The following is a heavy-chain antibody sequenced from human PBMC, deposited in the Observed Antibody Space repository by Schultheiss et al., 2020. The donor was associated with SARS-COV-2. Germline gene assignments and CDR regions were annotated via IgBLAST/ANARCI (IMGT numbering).Heavy chain of an antibody. Sequence: SETLSLTCTVSGGSISSGGYYWGWIRQPPGKGLEWIGSIYYSGSTYYNPSLKSRVTISVDTSKNQFSLRLTSVTAADTAVFYCARGPEAPYQLLSRRPRLRRSFDYWGQGTLVTVSS. D-gene: IGHD2-2*01. CDR1: GGSISSGGYY. CDR3: ARGPEAPYQLLSRRPRLRRSFDY. V-gene: IGHV4-39*01. CDR2: IYYSGST. J-gene: IGHJ4*02.